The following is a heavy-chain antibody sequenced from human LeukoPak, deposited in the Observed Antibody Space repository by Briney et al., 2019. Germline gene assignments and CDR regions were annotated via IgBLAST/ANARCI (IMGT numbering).Heavy chain of an antibody. V-gene: IGHV4-4*02. CDR1: GGSISSSNW. D-gene: IGHD3-16*02. CDR2: IYHSGST. CDR3: ARGRRDYVWGSYRPNWFDP. Sequence: SETLSLTCAVSGGSISSSNWWSWVRQPPGEGLEWIGEIYHSGSTNYNPSLKSRVTISVDTSKNQFSLKLSSVTAADTAVYYCARGRRDYVWGSYRPNWFDPWGQGTLVTVSS. J-gene: IGHJ5*02.